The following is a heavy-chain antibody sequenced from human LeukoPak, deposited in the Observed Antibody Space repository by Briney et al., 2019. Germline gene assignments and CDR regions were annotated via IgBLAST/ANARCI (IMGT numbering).Heavy chain of an antibody. D-gene: IGHD3-3*01. J-gene: IGHJ6*03. V-gene: IGHV3-48*04. CDR3: ARDTFGVVAYYMDV. Sequence: GGSLRLSCAASGFTFSSYSMNWVRQAPGKGLEWVSYISSSSSTIYYADSVKGRFTISRDNAKNSLYLQMNSLRAEDTAVYYCARDTFGVVAYYMDVWGKGTTVTVSS. CDR1: GFTFSSYS. CDR2: ISSSSSTI.